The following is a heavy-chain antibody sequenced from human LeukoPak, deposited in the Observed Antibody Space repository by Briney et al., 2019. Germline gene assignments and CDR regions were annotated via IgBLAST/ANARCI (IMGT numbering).Heavy chain of an antibody. J-gene: IGHJ5*02. CDR1: GYTFTSYY. CDR2: INPSGGST. V-gene: IGHV1-46*01. CDR3: ARDPGRITMVRGVNYNWFDP. D-gene: IGHD3-10*01. Sequence: ASVKVSCKASGYTFTSYYMHWARQAPGQGLEWMGIINPSGGSTSYAQKFQSRVTMTRDMSTSTVYMELSSLRSEDTAVYYCARDPGRITMVRGVNYNWFDPWGQGTLVTVSS.